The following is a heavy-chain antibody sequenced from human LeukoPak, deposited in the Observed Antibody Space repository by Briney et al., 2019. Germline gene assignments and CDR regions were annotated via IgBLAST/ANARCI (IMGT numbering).Heavy chain of an antibody. CDR2: IHDRGTT. CDR1: GGYINSGSYY. J-gene: IGHJ4*02. Sequence: SQTLSLTCTVSGGYINSGSYYWSWIRQNPGKGLEWIGYIHDRGTTNYNPSLKSRVTISVDTSKNQFSLKLSSVTAADTAVYYCARVPSNWGTMGDYWGQGTLVTVSS. V-gene: IGHV4-31*03. D-gene: IGHD7-27*01. CDR3: ARVPSNWGTMGDY.